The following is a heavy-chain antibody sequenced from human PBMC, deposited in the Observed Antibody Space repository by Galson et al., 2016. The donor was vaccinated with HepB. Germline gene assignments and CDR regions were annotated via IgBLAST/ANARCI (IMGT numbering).Heavy chain of an antibody. Sequence: SLRLSCAASGFTFDTYWMAWVRQAPGMGLQWVANIKEDGGEKYYLDSVKGRFTISRDNAKNSLFPQMNSLRAEDTAVYFCVRDHSVVPTTAYNWFDPWGRGTLVTVSS. CDR1: GFTFDTYW. J-gene: IGHJ5*02. CDR2: IKEDGGEK. V-gene: IGHV3-7*01. D-gene: IGHD4-23*01. CDR3: VRDHSVVPTTAYNWFDP.